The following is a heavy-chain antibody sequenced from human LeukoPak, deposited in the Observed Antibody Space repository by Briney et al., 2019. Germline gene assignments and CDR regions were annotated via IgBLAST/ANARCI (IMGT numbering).Heavy chain of an antibody. Sequence: SETLSLTCTVSGGSISSGGYYWSWIRQPPGTGLEWIGYIYYSGSTSYNPSLKSRVTISVDTSKNQFSLKLSSVTAADTAVYYCARGYSGSYGRFDYWGQGTPVTVSS. D-gene: IGHD1-26*01. V-gene: IGHV4-61*08. CDR3: ARGYSGSYGRFDY. J-gene: IGHJ4*02. CDR1: GGSISSGGYY. CDR2: IYYSGST.